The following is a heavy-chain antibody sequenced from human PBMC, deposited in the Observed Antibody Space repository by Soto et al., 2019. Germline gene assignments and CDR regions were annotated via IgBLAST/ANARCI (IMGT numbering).Heavy chain of an antibody. V-gene: IGHV1-3*01. Sequence: ASVKVSCKASGYTFTPYVMYWVRQAPGQRLEWMGWINAGNGNTEYSQKFQGRVTITRDTSASTAYMELSSLRSEDTAVYYCARAYDFWASGFDYWGQGTLVTVSS. CDR3: ARAYDFWASGFDY. CDR2: INAGNGNT. J-gene: IGHJ4*02. CDR1: GYTFTPYV. D-gene: IGHD3-3*01.